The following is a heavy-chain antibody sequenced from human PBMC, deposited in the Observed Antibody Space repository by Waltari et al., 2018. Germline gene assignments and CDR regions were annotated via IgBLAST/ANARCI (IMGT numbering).Heavy chain of an antibody. CDR2: INHSGST. J-gene: IGHJ4*02. D-gene: IGHD6-13*01. CDR1: GGSFSGYY. CDR3: AREGPGIAAAGTVGVVDY. Sequence: QVQLQPWGAGLLKPSETLSLPCAVYGGSFSGYYWSWIRPPPGKGLEWIGEINHSGSTNYNPSLKSRVTISVDTSKNQFSLKLSSVTAADTAVYYCAREGPGIAAAGTVGVVDYWGQGTLVTVSS. V-gene: IGHV4-34*01.